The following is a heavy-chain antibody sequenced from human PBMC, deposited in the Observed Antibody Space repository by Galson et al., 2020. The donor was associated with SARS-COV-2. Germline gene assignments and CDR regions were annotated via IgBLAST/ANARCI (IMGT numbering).Heavy chain of an antibody. CDR1: GYTFTTYA. D-gene: IGHD7-27*01. Sequence: ASVKVSCKASGYTFTTYAIHWVRQAPGQRLEWMGWINTGNGNTKYSQNFQGRVTITRDTSANTAYMELTSLRSEDTALYYCARLGDHWGRNWFDPWGQGTLVTVSS. CDR3: ARLGDHWGRNWFDP. V-gene: IGHV1-3*04. J-gene: IGHJ5*02. CDR2: INTGNGNT.